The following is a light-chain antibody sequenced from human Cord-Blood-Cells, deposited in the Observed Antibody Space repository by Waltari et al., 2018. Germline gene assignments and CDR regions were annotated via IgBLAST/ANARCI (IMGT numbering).Light chain of an antibody. CDR2: ECS. CDR1: HSADRSYNL. Sequence: SALTQPASVSGSPRHSITISSTGIHSADRSYNLVPWYQQNPGKAPNLMIYECSKRRSGVSNRFSGSKSCNTASLTISGLQAEDEADYYSCSYAGSGACVFGGGTKLTVL. CDR3: CSYAGSGACV. V-gene: IGLV2-23*01. J-gene: IGLJ3*02.